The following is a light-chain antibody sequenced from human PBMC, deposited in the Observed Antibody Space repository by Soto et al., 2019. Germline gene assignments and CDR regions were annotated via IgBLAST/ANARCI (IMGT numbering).Light chain of an antibody. CDR2: SAS. CDR1: QSVSSS. CDR3: QQRSNWPIT. Sequence: EIVLTQSPGTLSFSPGERATLSCRASQSVSSSLAWYQQKPGQAPRLLMFSASTRATGIPARFSGSGSGTDFTLTISSLEPEDFAVYYCQQRSNWPITFGQGTRLEI. V-gene: IGKV3-11*01. J-gene: IGKJ5*01.